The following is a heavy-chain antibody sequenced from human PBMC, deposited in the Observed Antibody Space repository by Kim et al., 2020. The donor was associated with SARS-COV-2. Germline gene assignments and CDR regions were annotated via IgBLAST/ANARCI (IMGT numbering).Heavy chain of an antibody. CDR2: IKQDGSEK. CDR1: GFTFSSYW. CDR3: AREHLGFLEWLPKAGYYYGMDG. J-gene: IGHJ6*02. Sequence: GGSLRLSCAASGFTFSSYWMSWVRQAPGKGLEWVANIKQDGSEKYYVDSVKGRFTISRDNAKNSLYLQMNSLRAEDTAVYYCAREHLGFLEWLPKAGYYYGMDGWGQGTTVTVSS. D-gene: IGHD3-3*01. V-gene: IGHV3-7*01.